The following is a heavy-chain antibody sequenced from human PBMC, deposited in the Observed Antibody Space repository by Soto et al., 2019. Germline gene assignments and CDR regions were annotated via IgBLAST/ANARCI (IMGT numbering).Heavy chain of an antibody. J-gene: IGHJ3*02. CDR1: GGSISSGVYY. D-gene: IGHD1-26*01. Sequence: SETMSLTCTVSGGSISSGVYYWSWIRQHPGKGLEWIGYIYYSGSTYYNPSLKSRVTISVDTSKNQFSLKLSSVTAADTAVYYCARASGKGARGAFDIWGQGTMVTVSS. CDR3: ARASGKGARGAFDI. CDR2: IYYSGST. V-gene: IGHV4-31*03.